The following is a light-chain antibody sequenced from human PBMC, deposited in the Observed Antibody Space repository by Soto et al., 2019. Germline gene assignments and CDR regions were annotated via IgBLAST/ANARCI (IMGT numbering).Light chain of an antibody. Sequence: HSALTQPPSASGSPGQSVTISCTGTSSDVGGYNYVSWYQQHPGKAPKLMIYEVSKRPSGVPDRFSGSKSGNTASLTVSGLQAEDEADYYCSSYAGSKTLFGGGTQLTVL. CDR2: EVS. CDR1: SSDVGGYNY. J-gene: IGLJ2*01. V-gene: IGLV2-8*01. CDR3: SSYAGSKTL.